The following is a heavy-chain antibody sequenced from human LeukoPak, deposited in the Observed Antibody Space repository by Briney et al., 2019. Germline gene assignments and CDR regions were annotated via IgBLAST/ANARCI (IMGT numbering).Heavy chain of an antibody. CDR3: ARGYSSPVPNFDY. CDR2: INPGGDRT. V-gene: IGHV1-46*01. CDR1: GYTFTGYY. Sequence: ASVKVSCKASGYTFTGYYMHWVRQAPGQGLEWMGIINPGGDRTDFAQKFQGRVTMTRDTSITTAYMELPSLTSDDTAVYYCARGYSSPVPNFDYWGQGTLVTVSS. J-gene: IGHJ4*02. D-gene: IGHD6-13*01.